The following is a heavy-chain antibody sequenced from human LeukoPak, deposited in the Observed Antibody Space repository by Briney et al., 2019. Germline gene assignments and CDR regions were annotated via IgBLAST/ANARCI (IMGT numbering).Heavy chain of an antibody. D-gene: IGHD2-2*02. CDR2: IDEEGRAT. CDR3: ARDVGYCSSTSCYTDY. Sequence: GGSLRLSCAASGFSFSNYWMSWVRQTPGKGPEWVANIDEEGRATYYEDSLKGRFTISRDNARNSLYLQINSLRAEDTAVYYCARDVGYCSSTSCYTDYWGQGTLVTVSS. V-gene: IGHV3-7*04. CDR1: GFSFSNYW. J-gene: IGHJ4*02.